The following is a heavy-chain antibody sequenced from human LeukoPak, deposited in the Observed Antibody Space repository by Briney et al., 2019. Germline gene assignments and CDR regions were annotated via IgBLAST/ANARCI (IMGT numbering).Heavy chain of an antibody. Sequence: PGGSLRLSCAASGFTFSSYSMNWVRQAPGKGLEWVSSISSSSSYIYYADSVKGRFTISRDNAKNSLYLQMNSLRAEDTALYYCAKVNGYCSGGSCYSSGSYYYYGMDVWGKGTTVTVSS. J-gene: IGHJ6*04. CDR3: AKVNGYCSGGSCYSSGSYYYYGMDV. CDR1: GFTFSSYS. V-gene: IGHV3-21*04. D-gene: IGHD2-15*01. CDR2: ISSSSSYI.